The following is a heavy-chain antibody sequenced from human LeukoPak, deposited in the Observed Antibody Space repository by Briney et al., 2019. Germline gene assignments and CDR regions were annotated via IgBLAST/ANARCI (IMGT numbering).Heavy chain of an antibody. V-gene: IGHV3-53*01. D-gene: IGHD2-15*01. CDR2: IYNSGST. J-gene: IGHJ4*02. CDR3: ARGVIRYCSGGSCYLDY. CDR1: GFTVSSNY. Sequence: GGSLRLSCVVSGFTVSSNYMSWVRQAPGKGLEWVSVIYNSGSTHYADSVKGRFTISRDNSKNTLYLQMNSLRAEDTAVYYCARGVIRYCSGGSCYLDYWGQGTLVTVSS.